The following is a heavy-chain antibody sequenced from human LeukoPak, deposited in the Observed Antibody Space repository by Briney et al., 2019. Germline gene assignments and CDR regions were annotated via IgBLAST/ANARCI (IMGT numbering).Heavy chain of an antibody. CDR2: ISGSGGST. V-gene: IGHV3-23*01. CDR1: GFTFSSYA. J-gene: IGHJ4*02. D-gene: IGHD1-26*01. CDR3: AKDRDSGSYFDY. Sequence: GGSLRLSCAASGFTFSSYAMSWVRQAPGKGLEWVSAISGSGGSTYYADSVKGRFTISRDNSKNTLYLQMNSLRAEDTAEYYCAKDRDSGSYFDYWGQGTLVTVSS.